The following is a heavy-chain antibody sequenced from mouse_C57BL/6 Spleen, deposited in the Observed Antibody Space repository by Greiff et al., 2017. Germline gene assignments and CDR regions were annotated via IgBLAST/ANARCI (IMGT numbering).Heavy chain of an antibody. D-gene: IGHD1-1*01. V-gene: IGHV5-6*01. Sequence: VQLQQSGGDLVKPGGSLKLSCAASGFTFSSYGMSWVRQTPDKRLEWVATISSGGSYTYYPDSVKGRFTISRDNAKNTLYLQMSSLKSEDTAMYYCAREYYYGSSLNYFDYWGQGTTLTVSS. CDR3: AREYYYGSSLNYFDY. J-gene: IGHJ2*01. CDR2: ISSGGSYT. CDR1: GFTFSSYG.